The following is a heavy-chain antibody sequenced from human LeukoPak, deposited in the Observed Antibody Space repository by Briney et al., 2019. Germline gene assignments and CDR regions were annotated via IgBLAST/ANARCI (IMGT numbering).Heavy chain of an antibody. V-gene: IGHV3-11*01. CDR3: ARVVRGGNSGYAFDI. J-gene: IGHJ3*02. D-gene: IGHD4-23*01. CDR2: TSSGGSIK. Sequence: GESLRLSCAASRFTFSDYYMSWVRQAPGKGLEWVTYTSSGGSIKSYADSVKGRFSISRDSAKNSLYLEMNSLRAEDTAVYYCARVVRGGNSGYAFDIWGQGTMVTVSS. CDR1: RFTFSDYY.